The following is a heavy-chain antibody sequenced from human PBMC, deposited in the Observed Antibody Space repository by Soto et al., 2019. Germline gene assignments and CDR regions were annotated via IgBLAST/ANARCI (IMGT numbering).Heavy chain of an antibody. CDR1: GGSISNYY. Sequence: PSETLSLTCIVSGGSISNYYWSWIRQPPGKGLEWIGYIYYSGSTNYNPSLTSRVTISVDTSKNQFSLKLSSVTAADTAVYYSARHRYSYGAYYFDNWGQGTLVNVSS. CDR3: ARHRYSYGAYYFDN. V-gene: IGHV4-59*08. D-gene: IGHD5-18*01. CDR2: IYYSGST. J-gene: IGHJ4*02.